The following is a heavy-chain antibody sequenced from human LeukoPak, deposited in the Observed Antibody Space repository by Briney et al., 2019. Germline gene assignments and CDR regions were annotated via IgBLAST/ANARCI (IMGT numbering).Heavy chain of an antibody. J-gene: IGHJ4*02. Sequence: EASVKVSCKASGYTFSTYYMHWVRQAPGQGLEWMGVINPSGGRTTYAQKFQGRVTMTSDTSTSTVYMELSGLRSEDTAVYYCSRELGGSYFDYWGQGTLVTVSS. CDR2: INPSGGRT. CDR1: GYTFSTYY. CDR3: SRELGGSYFDY. D-gene: IGHD1-26*01. V-gene: IGHV1-46*01.